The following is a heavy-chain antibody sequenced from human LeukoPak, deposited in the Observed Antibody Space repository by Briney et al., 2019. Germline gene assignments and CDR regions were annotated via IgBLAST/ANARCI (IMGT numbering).Heavy chain of an antibody. CDR3: TRDSSGPDAFDI. Sequence: GRSLRLSCTASGFTLGDYAMSGVRQAPGKGLEWVGFIRSKAYGGTTEYAASAKGRFTISRDDSKSIAYLQMNSLKTEDTAVYYCTRDSSGPDAFDIWGQGTMVTVSS. CDR2: IRSKAYGGTT. CDR1: GFTLGDYA. D-gene: IGHD6-19*01. V-gene: IGHV3-49*04. J-gene: IGHJ3*02.